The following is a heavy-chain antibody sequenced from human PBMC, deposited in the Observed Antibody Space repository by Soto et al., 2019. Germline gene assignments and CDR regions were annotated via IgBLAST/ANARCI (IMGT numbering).Heavy chain of an antibody. CDR3: VRVHSAWRVYDH. CDR2: ISDSGDST. J-gene: IGHJ4*02. CDR1: GFTFSTCA. D-gene: IGHD6-19*01. Sequence: PGGSLRLSCAASGFTFSTCAMAWVRQAPGKGPEWVSGISDSGDSTIYADSVKGRFTIFRDNFKNTVDLQMNSLRADDTAVYHCVRVHSAWRVYDHWSQGTLVTVSS. V-gene: IGHV3-23*01.